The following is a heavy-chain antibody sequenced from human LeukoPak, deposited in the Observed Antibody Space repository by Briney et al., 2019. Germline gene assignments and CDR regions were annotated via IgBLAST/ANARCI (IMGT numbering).Heavy chain of an antibody. J-gene: IGHJ4*02. Sequence: VSVKVSCKASGYTFSSYGISWVRQAPGQGLEWMGWISAYDGNTDYAQNLQGRVTMTTDTSTSTAYMELRSLRSDDTAVYYCARAVRGYSYAYLPYWGQGTLVTVSS. D-gene: IGHD5-18*01. V-gene: IGHV1-18*01. CDR1: GYTFSSYG. CDR2: ISAYDGNT. CDR3: ARAVRGYSYAYLPY.